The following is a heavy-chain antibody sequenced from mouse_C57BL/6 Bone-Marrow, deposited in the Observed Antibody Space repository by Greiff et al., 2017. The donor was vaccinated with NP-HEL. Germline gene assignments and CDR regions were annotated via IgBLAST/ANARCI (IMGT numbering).Heavy chain of an antibody. J-gene: IGHJ3*01. CDR1: GYTFTDHI. CDR3: GRDRCEKRAWFAY. D-gene: IGHD2-14*01. CDR2: IYPVSGET. Sequence: VQLKESGAELASPGASVTLSCKASGYTFTDHIMNWVKKRPGQGLEWIGRIYPVSGETKYNQKFMGKATFSVDRSSSTVYMVLNSLTSEDPAVYYCGRDRCEKRAWFAYWGQGTLVTVSA. V-gene: IGHV1-11*01.